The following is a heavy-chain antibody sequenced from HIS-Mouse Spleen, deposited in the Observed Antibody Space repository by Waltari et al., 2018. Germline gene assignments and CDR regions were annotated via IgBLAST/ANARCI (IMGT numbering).Heavy chain of an antibody. J-gene: IGHJ2*01. D-gene: IGHD6-13*01. CDR1: GGSISSSSYY. CDR3: AREIPYSSSWYDWYFDL. CDR2: IYYSGST. V-gene: IGHV4-39*07. Sequence: QLQLQESGPGLVKPSETLSLTCTVSGGSISSSSYYWGWIRQPPGKGLEWIGSIYYSGSTYYNPSLKSRLTISVEPSKNQFSLKLSSVTAADTAVYYCAREIPYSSSWYDWYFDLWGRGTLVTVSS.